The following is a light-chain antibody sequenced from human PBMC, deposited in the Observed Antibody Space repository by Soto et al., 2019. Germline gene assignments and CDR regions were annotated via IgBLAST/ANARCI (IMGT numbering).Light chain of an antibody. V-gene: IGLV1-47*02. CDR3: AAWDDSLSGPV. J-gene: IGLJ2*01. CDR2: SNN. CDR1: SYNIGSNY. Sequence: QSVLTKPPSASGTPGQRVTISCSGSSYNIGSNYVYWYQQLPGTAPTLLIYSNNQRPSGVPDRFAASKSGTSASLAISGHRSEDEAYYYCAAWDDSLSGPVFGGGTKLTVL.